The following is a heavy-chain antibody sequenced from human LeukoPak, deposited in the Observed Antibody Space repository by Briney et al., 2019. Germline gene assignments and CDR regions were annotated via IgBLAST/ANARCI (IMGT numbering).Heavy chain of an antibody. Sequence: GGSLRLSCEASGFTFSSYWMSWVRQAPGKGLEWVANIKQDGSEKYYVDSVKGRFTISRDNAKNTLYLQMNSLRAEDTAVYYCARGSNIVVVPAAPDYWGQGTLVTVSS. CDR3: ARGSNIVVVPAAPDY. D-gene: IGHD2-2*01. V-gene: IGHV3-7*01. J-gene: IGHJ4*02. CDR1: GFTFSSYW. CDR2: IKQDGSEK.